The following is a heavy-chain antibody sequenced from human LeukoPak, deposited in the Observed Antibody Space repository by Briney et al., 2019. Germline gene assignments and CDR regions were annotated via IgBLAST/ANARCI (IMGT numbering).Heavy chain of an antibody. CDR1: GGSFSGYY. V-gene: IGHV4-34*01. CDR3: ARDRRNYYDSSGGRDY. D-gene: IGHD3-22*01. Sequence: SETLSLTCAVYGGSFSGYYWSWIRQPPGKGLEWIGEINHSGSTNYNPSLKSRVTISVDTSKNQSSLKLSSVTAADTAVYYCARDRRNYYDSSGGRDYWGQGTLVTVSS. J-gene: IGHJ4*02. CDR2: INHSGST.